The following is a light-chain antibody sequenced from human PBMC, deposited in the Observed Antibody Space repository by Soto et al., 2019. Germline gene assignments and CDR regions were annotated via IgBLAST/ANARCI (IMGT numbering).Light chain of an antibody. J-gene: IGLJ2*01. Sequence: QSALTQPASVSGSPGQWITISCTGSTNDIGSYDYVSWYQQHPGKAPKLIISEVSNRPSGVSNRFSGSKSGNAASLTISGLQAEDEADYYCTSFARGISILFGGGTQLTVL. V-gene: IGLV2-14*01. CDR1: TNDIGSYDY. CDR2: EVS. CDR3: TSFARGISIL.